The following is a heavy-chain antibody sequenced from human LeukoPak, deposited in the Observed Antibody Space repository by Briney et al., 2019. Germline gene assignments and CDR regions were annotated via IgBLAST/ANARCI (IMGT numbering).Heavy chain of an antibody. CDR2: IIPIFGTA. D-gene: IGHD6-13*01. V-gene: IGHV1-69*01. J-gene: IGHJ4*02. Sequence: SVKVSCKASGGTFSSYAISWVRQAPGQGLEWMGGIIPIFGTANYAQKFQGGVTITADESTSTAYMELSSLRSEDTAVYYCARFNVAAAGKDYWGQGTLVAVSS. CDR3: ARFNVAAAGKDY. CDR1: GGTFSSYA.